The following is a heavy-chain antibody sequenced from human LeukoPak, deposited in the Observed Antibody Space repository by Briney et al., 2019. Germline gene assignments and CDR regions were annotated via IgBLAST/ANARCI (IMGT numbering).Heavy chain of an antibody. CDR3: ARQYWSDGWSGLDI. CDR2: IYYTGTT. CDR1: GDSVYSGGCY. V-gene: IGHV4-31*03. Sequence: SETLSLTCTVSGDSVYSGGCYWSWIRQHPGKGLEWIGNIYYTGTTYYNPSLKSRISISLDVSKNQFSLKLTSVTAADTAVFYCARQYWSDGWSGLDIWGQGTTVTVSS. D-gene: IGHD3-3*01. J-gene: IGHJ3*02.